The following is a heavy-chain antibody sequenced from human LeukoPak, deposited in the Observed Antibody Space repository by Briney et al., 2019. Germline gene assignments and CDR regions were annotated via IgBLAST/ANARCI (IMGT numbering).Heavy chain of an antibody. D-gene: IGHD3-3*01. V-gene: IGHV4-30-2*01. CDR1: GGSISSGGYS. CDR2: IYHSGST. CDR3: AGVAGDFWSGYHFDY. J-gene: IGHJ4*02. Sequence: KPSQTLSLTCAVSGGSISSGGYSWSWIRQPPGKGLEWIGYIYHSGSTYYNPSLKSRVTISVDRSKNQFSLKLSSVTAADTAVYYCAGVAGDFWSGYHFDYWGQGTLVTVSS.